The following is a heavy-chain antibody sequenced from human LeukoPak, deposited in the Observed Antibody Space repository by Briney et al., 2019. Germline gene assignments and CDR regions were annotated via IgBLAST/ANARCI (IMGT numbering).Heavy chain of an antibody. CDR3: ARWAVVVAATNFDY. CDR1: GFTFDDYA. Sequence: PGGSLRLSCAASGFTFDDYAMHWVRHAPGKGLEWVSGITWNSGSIAYADSVKGRFTISRDNAKNSLYLQMNSLRAEDTALYYCARWAVVVAATNFDYWGQGALVTVSS. D-gene: IGHD2-15*01. J-gene: IGHJ4*02. CDR2: ITWNSGSI. V-gene: IGHV3-9*01.